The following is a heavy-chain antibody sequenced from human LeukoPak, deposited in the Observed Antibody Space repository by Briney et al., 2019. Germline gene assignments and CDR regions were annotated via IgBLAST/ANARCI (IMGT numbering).Heavy chain of an antibody. D-gene: IGHD3-22*01. CDR1: GLTFSNYA. CDR3: ARWMDGYGY. V-gene: IGHV3-74*01. CDR2: INSDGSST. J-gene: IGHJ4*02. Sequence: PGGSLRLSCAASGLTFSNYAMTWVRQAPGKGLVWVSRINSDGSSTSYADSVKGRFTISRDNAKNTLYLQMNSLRAEDTAVYYCARWMDGYGYWGQGTLVTVSS.